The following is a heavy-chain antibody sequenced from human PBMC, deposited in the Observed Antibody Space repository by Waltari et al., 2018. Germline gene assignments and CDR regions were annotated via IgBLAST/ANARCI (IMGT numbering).Heavy chain of an antibody. V-gene: IGHV3-72*01. CDR2: TRNKANSYTT. D-gene: IGHD3-3*01. CDR3: AREAYYDFWSGYYDYYGMDV. J-gene: IGHJ6*02. Sequence: EVQLVESGGGLVQPGGSLRLSCAASGFTFSDHYMDWVRQAPGKGPEWVGRTRNKANSYTTEYAASVKGRFTISRDDSKNSLYLQMNSLKTEDTAVYYCAREAYYDFWSGYYDYYGMDVWGQGTTVTVSS. CDR1: GFTFSDHY.